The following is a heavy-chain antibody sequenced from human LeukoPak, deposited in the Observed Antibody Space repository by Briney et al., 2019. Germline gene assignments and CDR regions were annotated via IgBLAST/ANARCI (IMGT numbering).Heavy chain of an antibody. Sequence: GGSLRLSCAASGFTFDDYAMHWVRQAPGKGLEWVSGISWNSGSIGYADSVKGRFTISRDNAKNSLYLQMNSLRAEDTALYYCAKDGGPIPSWFDPWGQGTLVTVSS. D-gene: IGHD2-21*01. CDR2: ISWNSGSI. CDR3: AKDGGPIPSWFDP. V-gene: IGHV3-9*01. CDR1: GFTFDDYA. J-gene: IGHJ5*02.